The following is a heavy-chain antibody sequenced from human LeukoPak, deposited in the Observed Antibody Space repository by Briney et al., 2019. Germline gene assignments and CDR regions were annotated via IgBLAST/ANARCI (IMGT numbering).Heavy chain of an antibody. D-gene: IGHD1-7*01. Sequence: SETLSLTCTVSGGSISSSYYYWGWIRQPPGKGLEWIGSIYYSGSTYYNPSLKSRVTISVDTSRNQFSLKLTSVTAADTAVYYCAGTHGQWELRHSNFDYWGQGTLVTVSS. CDR3: AGTHGQWELRHSNFDY. J-gene: IGHJ4*02. CDR2: IYYSGST. V-gene: IGHV4-39*01. CDR1: GGSISSSYYY.